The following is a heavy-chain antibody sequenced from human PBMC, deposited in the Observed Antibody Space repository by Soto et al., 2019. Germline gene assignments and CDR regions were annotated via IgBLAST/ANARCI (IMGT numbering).Heavy chain of an antibody. CDR1: GFTFSSYA. J-gene: IGHJ4*02. CDR2: ISGSGGST. CDR3: AKDLSAWSGYLNDY. V-gene: IGHV3-23*01. D-gene: IGHD3-3*01. Sequence: EVQLLESGGGLVQPGGSLRLSCAASGFTFSSYAMSWVRQAPGKGLEWVSAISGSGGSTYYADSVKGRFTISRDNSKNALYLQMNSLRAEDTAVYYCAKDLSAWSGYLNDYWGQGTLVTVSS.